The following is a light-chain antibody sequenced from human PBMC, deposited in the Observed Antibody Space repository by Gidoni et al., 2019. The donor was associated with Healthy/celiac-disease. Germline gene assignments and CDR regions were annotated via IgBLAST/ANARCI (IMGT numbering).Light chain of an antibody. J-gene: IGKJ4*01. Sequence: EIVMTQSPATLSVSPGERATLSCRASQSVSSNLAWYQQKPGQAPRLLIYRASTRATGIPARFSGSASGTEFTLTLRSLQSEYFAVYYCQQYNNWPPLPFGGGPKVEIK. V-gene: IGKV3-15*01. CDR2: RAS. CDR3: QQYNNWPPLP. CDR1: QSVSSN.